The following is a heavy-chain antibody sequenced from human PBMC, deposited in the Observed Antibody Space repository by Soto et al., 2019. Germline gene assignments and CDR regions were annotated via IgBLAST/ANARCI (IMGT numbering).Heavy chain of an antibody. Sequence: GGSLRLSCSASGFTFSSYAMHWVRQAPGKGLEYVSAISSNGGSTYYADSVKGRFTISRDNSKNTLYLQMSSLRVEDTAVYYCVVPYYYDSSGYPDYGMDVWGQGTTVTVSS. D-gene: IGHD3-22*01. CDR1: GFTFSSYA. V-gene: IGHV3-64D*08. J-gene: IGHJ6*02. CDR3: VVPYYYDSSGYPDYGMDV. CDR2: ISSNGGST.